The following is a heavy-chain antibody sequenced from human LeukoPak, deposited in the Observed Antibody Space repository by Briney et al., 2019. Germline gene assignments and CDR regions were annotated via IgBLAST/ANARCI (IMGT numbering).Heavy chain of an antibody. CDR3: ARSQYSYGPIFDY. V-gene: IGHV3-74*01. CDR2: INSDGSST. Sequence: GGPLRLSCAASGFTFSSYWMPWVRQAPGKGLVWVSRINSDGSSTSYADSVKGRFTISRDNAKNTLYLQMNSLRAEDTAVYYCARSQYSYGPIFDYWGQGTLVTVSS. D-gene: IGHD5-18*01. J-gene: IGHJ4*02. CDR1: GFTFSSYW.